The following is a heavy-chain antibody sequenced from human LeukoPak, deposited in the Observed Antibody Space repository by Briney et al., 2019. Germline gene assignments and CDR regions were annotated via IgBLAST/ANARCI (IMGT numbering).Heavy chain of an antibody. V-gene: IGHV4-4*07. Sequence: SETLSLTCTVSGGSISAYYWNWIRHPAAGGPEWIGRIYASGSSNYNPSLRSRVTMSLDKFKSQFSLSLDSVTAADTAVYYCATGARLLNDGFDVWGQGTMVTVSS. D-gene: IGHD2-15*01. CDR3: ATGARLLNDGFDV. CDR2: IYASGSS. CDR1: GGSISAYY. J-gene: IGHJ3*01.